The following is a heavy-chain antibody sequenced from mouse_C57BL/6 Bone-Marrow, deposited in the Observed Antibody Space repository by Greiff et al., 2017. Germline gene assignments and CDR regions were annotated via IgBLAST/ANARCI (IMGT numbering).Heavy chain of an antibody. D-gene: IGHD1-2*01. CDR2: INPYNGGT. CDR1: GYTFTDYY. J-gene: IGHJ3*01. V-gene: IGHV1-19*01. CDR3: ARDGYSGGFAY. Sequence: EVQLQQSGPVLVKPGASVKMSCKASGYTFTDYYMNWVKQSHGKSLEWIGVINPYNGGTSYNQKFKGKATLTVDKSSSTAYMELNSLTSEDAAVYYWARDGYSGGFAYWGQGTLVTGSA.